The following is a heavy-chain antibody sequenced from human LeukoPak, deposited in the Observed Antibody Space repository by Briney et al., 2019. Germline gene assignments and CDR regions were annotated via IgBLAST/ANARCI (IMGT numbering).Heavy chain of an antibody. J-gene: IGHJ4*02. D-gene: IGHD7-27*01. CDR3: AKDGGLWVSAHWGDS. CDR2: ITTSDGNT. CDR1: GFIFSNYG. V-gene: IGHV3-23*01. Sequence: PGGSLRLSCAASGFIFSNYGMHWVRQAPGKGLEWVSTITTSDGNTYYADSVKGRFTVSRDNSKNTLFLQMNSLRAEDTAVYYCAKDGGLWVSAHWGDSWGRGTLVTVSS.